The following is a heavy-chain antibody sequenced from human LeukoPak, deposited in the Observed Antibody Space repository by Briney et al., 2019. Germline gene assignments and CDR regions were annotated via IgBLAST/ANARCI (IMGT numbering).Heavy chain of an antibody. CDR1: GFTFSTYW. J-gene: IGHJ5*02. CDR2: IKQDGSET. Sequence: PGGSLRLSCAASGFTFSTYWMSWVRQAPGKGLEWGANIKQDGSETYYVDSVKGRFTISRDNAKNSLFLQMNSLRAEDTAVYYCARVTVMDGYDYSWGSWRSFDPWGQGTLVTVSS. V-gene: IGHV3-7*01. CDR3: ARVTVMDGYDYSWGSWRSFDP. D-gene: IGHD3-16*01.